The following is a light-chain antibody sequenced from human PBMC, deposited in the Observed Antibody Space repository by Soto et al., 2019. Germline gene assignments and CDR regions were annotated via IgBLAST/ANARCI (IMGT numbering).Light chain of an antibody. CDR3: CSYAGPVV. CDR2: EGS. V-gene: IGLV2-23*01. CDR1: SSDVGSYNL. J-gene: IGLJ2*01. Sequence: QSALTQPASVSGSPGQSITISCTGTSSDVGSYNLVSWYQQHPGKAPKLMIYEGSKRPSGVSNLSGSKSGNTASLTISGLQAEDEADYYCCSYAGPVVFGGGTKVTVL.